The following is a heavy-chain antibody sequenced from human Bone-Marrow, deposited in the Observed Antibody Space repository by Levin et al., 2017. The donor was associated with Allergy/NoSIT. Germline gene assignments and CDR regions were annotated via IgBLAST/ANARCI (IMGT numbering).Heavy chain of an antibody. CDR3: ARGGYDSKDYPLGYFEA. J-gene: IGHJ2*01. V-gene: IGHV4-39*07. CDR2: LYYTSTT. CDR1: GDSISEKTYA. D-gene: IGHD3-22*01. Sequence: PSETLSLTCSVSGDSISEKTYAWGWVRQPPGKGLEWIASLYYTSTTHNNPSVMGRVTLSKDMSKYQISLRLTSVTVADTGIYYCARGGYDSKDYPLGYFEAWGRGTLVTVSS.